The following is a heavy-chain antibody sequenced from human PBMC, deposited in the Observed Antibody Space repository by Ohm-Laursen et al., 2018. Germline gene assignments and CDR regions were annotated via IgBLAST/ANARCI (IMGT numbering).Heavy chain of an antibody. CDR3: ARAWSSGYFTGLEAFDI. CDR1: GFTFSSYE. V-gene: IGHV3-48*03. Sequence: SLRLSCSASGFTFSSYEMNWVRQAPGKGLEWVSYISSSGSTIYYADSVKGRFTISRDNAKNSLYLQMNSLRAEDTAVYYCARAWSSGYFTGLEAFDIWGQGTMVTVSS. CDR2: ISSSGSTI. J-gene: IGHJ3*02. D-gene: IGHD3-22*01.